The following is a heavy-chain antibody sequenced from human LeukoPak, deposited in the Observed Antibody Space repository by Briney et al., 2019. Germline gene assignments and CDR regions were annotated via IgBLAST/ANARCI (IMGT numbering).Heavy chain of an antibody. CDR1: GFTFSNYL. D-gene: IGHD3/OR15-3a*01. Sequence: GGSLRLSCEASGFTFSNYLMSWVRQAPGKGLEWVSSISGSGVNTYYADSVKGRFTISRDNSKNTPYLQLNSLRAEDTAVYYCVRRPVVGRKFFDYCGQGTLVTVSS. CDR2: ISGSGVNT. CDR3: VRRPVVGRKFFDY. V-gene: IGHV3-23*01. J-gene: IGHJ4*02.